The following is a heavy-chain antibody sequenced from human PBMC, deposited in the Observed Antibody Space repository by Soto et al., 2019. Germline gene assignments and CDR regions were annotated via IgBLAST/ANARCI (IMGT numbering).Heavy chain of an antibody. Sequence: SETLSLTCTVSGGSISSGGYYWSWIRQHPGKGLEWIGYIYYSGSTYYNPSLKSRVTISVDTSKNQFSLKLSSVTAADTAVYYCARAEKYYYDSSGYWPETNWFDPWGQGTLVTVSS. V-gene: IGHV4-31*03. J-gene: IGHJ5*02. CDR1: GGSISSGGYY. CDR2: IYYSGST. D-gene: IGHD3-22*01. CDR3: ARAEKYYYDSSGYWPETNWFDP.